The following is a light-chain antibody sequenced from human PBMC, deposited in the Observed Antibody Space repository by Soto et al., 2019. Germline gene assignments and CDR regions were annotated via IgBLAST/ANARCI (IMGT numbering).Light chain of an antibody. CDR2: SNN. J-gene: IGLJ1*01. CDR3: AAWDDSLSGLYV. CDR1: SSNVGSNT. Sequence: QTVVTQPPSASGTPGQRVTISCSGSSSNVGSNTVNWYQQLPGTAPKLLIYSNNQRPSGVPDRFSGSKSGTSASLAISGLQSEDEADYYCAAWDDSLSGLYVFGTGTKVTVL. V-gene: IGLV1-44*01.